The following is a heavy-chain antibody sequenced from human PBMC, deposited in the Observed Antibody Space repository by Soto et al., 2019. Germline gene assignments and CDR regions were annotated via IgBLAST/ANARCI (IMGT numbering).Heavy chain of an antibody. CDR1: GFTFSSYA. V-gene: IGHV3-23*01. D-gene: IGHD2-2*01. CDR2: ISGSGGST. Sequence: PVGSLRLSCAVSGFTFSSYAMSWVRQAPGKGLEWVSAISGSGGSTYYADSVKGRFTISRDNSKNTLYLQMNSLRAEDTAVYYSAKVVTAADDNWFDPWGQGTLVTVSS. CDR3: AKVVTAADDNWFDP. J-gene: IGHJ5*02.